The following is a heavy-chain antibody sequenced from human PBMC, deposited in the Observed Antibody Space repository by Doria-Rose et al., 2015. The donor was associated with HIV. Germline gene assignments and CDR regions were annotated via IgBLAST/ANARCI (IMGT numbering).Heavy chain of an antibody. CDR3: ARGVYYGSGSYLLGDY. CDR1: GYTFTNYD. D-gene: IGHD3-10*01. Sequence: QVQLVQSGAEVKKPGASVQVSCKASGYTFTNYDINWVRQATGQGLEWMGWMNPNSGNTGYAQKFQGRVTMTRNTSISTAYMELSSPRSEDTAVYYCARGVYYGSGSYLLGDYWGQGSLVTVSS. V-gene: IGHV1-8*02. J-gene: IGHJ4*02. CDR2: MNPNSGNT.